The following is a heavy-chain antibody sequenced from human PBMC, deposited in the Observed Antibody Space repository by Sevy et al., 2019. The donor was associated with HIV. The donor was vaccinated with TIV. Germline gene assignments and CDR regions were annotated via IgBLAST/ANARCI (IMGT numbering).Heavy chain of an antibody. CDR2: IHSGGNA. CDR1: GGSINRSSYY. V-gene: IGHV4-39*01. Sequence: SETLSLTCTVSGGSINRSSYYWGWIRQPPGKGLEWIASIHSGGNAYYNPSLKSRVTVSVDTSKNQVSLKRTSVTAADTAVYYCARQGGSCKSGPCYTFFDFWGQGTMVTVSS. J-gene: IGHJ4*02. CDR3: ARQGGSCKSGPCYTFFDF. D-gene: IGHD2-8*02.